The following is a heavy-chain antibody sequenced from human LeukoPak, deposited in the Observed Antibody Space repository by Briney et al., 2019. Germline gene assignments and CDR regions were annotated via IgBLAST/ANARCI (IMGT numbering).Heavy chain of an antibody. Sequence: GGSLRLSCAASGFTVNIYYLTWVRQAPGKGLEWISYIGGDGIAFYADSVKGRFTASKDDARKSMYLQMNSLRVEDTAVYYCAKDRANWAIDDWGQGTQVTVSS. CDR2: IGGDGIA. D-gene: IGHD3-16*01. CDR3: AKDRANWAIDD. J-gene: IGHJ4*02. V-gene: IGHV3-69-1*01. CDR1: GFTVNIYY.